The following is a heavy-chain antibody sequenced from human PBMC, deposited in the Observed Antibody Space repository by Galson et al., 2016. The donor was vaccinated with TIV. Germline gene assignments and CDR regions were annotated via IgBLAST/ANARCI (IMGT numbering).Heavy chain of an antibody. CDR2: IDKDGNEK. J-gene: IGHJ3*02. CDR1: GFTFGNYW. CDR3: ARLLEWTHEAFDT. Sequence: SLRLSCAASGFTFGNYWMSWVRRAPGKGLEWVANIDKDGNEKYYVDSVKGRFTISRDNAKNTLYLQMNSLRAEDMAIFYCARLLEWTHEAFDTWGQGTMVTASS. V-gene: IGHV3-7*01. D-gene: IGHD3-3*01.